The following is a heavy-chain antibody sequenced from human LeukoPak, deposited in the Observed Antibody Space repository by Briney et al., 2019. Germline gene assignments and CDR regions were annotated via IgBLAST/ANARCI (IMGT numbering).Heavy chain of an antibody. Sequence: GGSLRLSCAASGFTFSSYAMHWVRQAPGKGLEWVAVISYDGSKKYHADSVKGRFTISRDNSNKMQYLEMDSLRADDTAVYYCARGGDFWSGYKSHEYGLDVWGQGTTVTVSS. D-gene: IGHD3-3*01. CDR1: GFTFSSYA. CDR3: ARGGDFWSGYKSHEYGLDV. J-gene: IGHJ6*02. CDR2: ISYDGSKK. V-gene: IGHV3-30-3*01.